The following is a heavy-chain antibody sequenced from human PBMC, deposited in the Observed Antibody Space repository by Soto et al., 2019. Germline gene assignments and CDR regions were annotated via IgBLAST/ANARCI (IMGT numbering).Heavy chain of an antibody. CDR2: ISYDGSNK. CDR3: ARGGAFNYFDY. CDR1: GFTFSSYA. Sequence: QVQLVESGGGVVQPWRSLRLSCAASGFTFSSYAMHWVRQAPGKGLEWVAVISYDGSNKYYADSVKGRFTISRDNSKNTLYLQMNSLRAEDTAVYYCARGGAFNYFDYWGQGTLVTVSS. J-gene: IGHJ4*02. D-gene: IGHD3-16*01. V-gene: IGHV3-30-3*01.